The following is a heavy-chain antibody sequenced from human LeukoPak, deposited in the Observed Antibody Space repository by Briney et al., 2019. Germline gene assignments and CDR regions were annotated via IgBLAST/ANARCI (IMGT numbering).Heavy chain of an antibody. J-gene: IGHJ6*02. CDR3: ARDRTPGLGYYGMDV. Sequence: PGRSLRLSCAASGFTFSPYGMHWVRQAPGKGLEWVAVIWYDGSNKYYADSVKGRFTISRDNSKNTLYLQMNSLRAEDTAVYYCARDRTPGLGYYGMDVWGQGTTVTVSS. CDR1: GFTFSPYG. D-gene: IGHD3/OR15-3a*01. CDR2: IWYDGSNK. V-gene: IGHV3-33*01.